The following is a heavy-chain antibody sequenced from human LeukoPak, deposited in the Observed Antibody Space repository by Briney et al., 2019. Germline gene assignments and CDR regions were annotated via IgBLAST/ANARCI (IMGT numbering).Heavy chain of an antibody. J-gene: IGHJ4*02. D-gene: IGHD6-19*01. CDR2: IRYDGSIK. V-gene: IGHV3-30*02. CDR1: GFTFSSYA. Sequence: PGGSLRLSCAASGFTFSSYAMHWVRQAPGKGLEWVSFIRYDGSIKYYADSVEGRFTISRDNSKNTLYLQMNSLRADDTAVYYCAKGIAVAGTELADWGQRTLVTVSA. CDR3: AKGIAVAGTELAD.